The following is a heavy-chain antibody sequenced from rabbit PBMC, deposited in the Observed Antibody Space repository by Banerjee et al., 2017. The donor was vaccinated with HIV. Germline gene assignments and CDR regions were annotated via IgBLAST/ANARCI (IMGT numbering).Heavy chain of an antibody. D-gene: IGHD1-1*01. Sequence: QEQLEESGGDLVQPEGSLTLTCTASGFSFSSSYWICWVRQAPGKGLEWIACIYAGSSGSTYYASWAKGRFTISKTSSTTVTLQMASLTAADTATYFCARGAYGSSGNWHYFNLWGQGTLVTVS. J-gene: IGHJ4*01. CDR2: IYAGSSGST. CDR1: GFSFSSSYW. V-gene: IGHV1S45*01. CDR3: ARGAYGSSGNWHYFNL.